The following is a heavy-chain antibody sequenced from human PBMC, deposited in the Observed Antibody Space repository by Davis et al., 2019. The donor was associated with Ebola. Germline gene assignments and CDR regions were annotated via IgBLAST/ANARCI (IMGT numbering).Heavy chain of an antibody. D-gene: IGHD6-19*01. CDR3: AQWIAVAGTFDY. J-gene: IGHJ4*02. CDR2: IYWDDDK. CDR1: GFSLSTSGVG. V-gene: IGHV2-5*02. Sequence: SGPTLVKLTHTLTLTCTFSGFSLSTSGVGGGWIRQPPGKALEWLALIYWDDDKRYSPSLKSRLTITKDTSKNQVVLTMTNMDPVDTATSYCAQWIAVAGTFDYWGQGTLVTVSS.